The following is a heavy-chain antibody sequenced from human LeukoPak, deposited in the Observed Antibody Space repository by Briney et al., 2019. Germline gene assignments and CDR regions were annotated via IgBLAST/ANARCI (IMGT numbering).Heavy chain of an antibody. Sequence: SETLSLTCTISGGSISSSSYYWGWIRQPPGTGLEWIGNIYYSGSTYYNPSLKSRVTISVDTSKNQFSLKLSSVTAADTAVYYCARGFSFGYCSGGSCYRYFQHWGQGTLVTVSS. J-gene: IGHJ1*01. D-gene: IGHD2-15*01. V-gene: IGHV4-39*07. CDR2: IYYSGST. CDR1: GGSISSSSYY. CDR3: ARGFSFGYCSGGSCYRYFQH.